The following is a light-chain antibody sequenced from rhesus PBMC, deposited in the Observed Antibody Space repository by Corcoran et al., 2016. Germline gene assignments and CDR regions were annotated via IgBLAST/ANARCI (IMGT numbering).Light chain of an antibody. J-gene: IGKJ2*01. Sequence: DIQMTQSPSSLSASVGDTVTITCRASQGISNYLAWYQQKPGKAPKPLINYASNLETGVTSRFSGSRSGTDYTLTISSLQPEDIATYYYQQYNNSPPYSFGQGTKVEIK. CDR3: QQYNNSPPYS. CDR2: YAS. V-gene: IGKV1S14*01. CDR1: QGISNY.